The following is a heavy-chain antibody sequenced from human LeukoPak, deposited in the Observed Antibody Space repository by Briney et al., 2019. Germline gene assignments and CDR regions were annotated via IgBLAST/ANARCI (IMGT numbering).Heavy chain of an antibody. CDR2: IYHTGST. J-gene: IGHJ4*02. Sequence: SETLSLTCTVSGYSISSGYYWGWIRQPPGKGLEWIGRIYHTGSTYYNVSLKSRVTISVDTSKSQFSLKLSSVTAADTAVYYCARIHWGGDYFDYWGQGTLVTVSS. V-gene: IGHV4-38-2*02. CDR1: GYSISSGYY. D-gene: IGHD3-10*01. CDR3: ARIHWGGDYFDY.